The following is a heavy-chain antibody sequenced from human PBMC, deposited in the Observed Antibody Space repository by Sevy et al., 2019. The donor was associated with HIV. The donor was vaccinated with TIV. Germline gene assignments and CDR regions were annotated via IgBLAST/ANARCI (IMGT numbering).Heavy chain of an antibody. CDR3: ARLYSSSSGRGLDN. J-gene: IGHJ4*02. V-gene: IGHV3-7*01. Sequence: WGSLRLSCAASGFTFGSYWMTWVRQAPGKGLEWVANIKEDGSGRFYVDSVRGRFTVSRDNAKKTLYLQMNNLRGEDTALYYCARLYSSSSGRGLDNWGQGALVTVSS. CDR2: IKEDGSGR. CDR1: GFTFGSYW. D-gene: IGHD6-6*01.